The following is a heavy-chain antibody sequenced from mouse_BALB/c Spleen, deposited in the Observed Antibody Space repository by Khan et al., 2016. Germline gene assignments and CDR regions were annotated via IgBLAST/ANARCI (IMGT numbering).Heavy chain of an antibody. CDR3: ARFPDDYAVGFAY. CDR2: IDPANGNT. J-gene: IGHJ3*01. Sequence: EVQLQESGAELVKPGASVKLSCTASGFNIKDTYMHWVKQRPEQGLEWIGRIDPANGNTKYDPKFQGKATITADTSANTAYLQLSSLTSEDTAVYSSARFPDDYAVGFAYWGQGTLVTVSA. CDR1: GFNIKDTY. D-gene: IGHD2-4*01. V-gene: IGHV14-3*02.